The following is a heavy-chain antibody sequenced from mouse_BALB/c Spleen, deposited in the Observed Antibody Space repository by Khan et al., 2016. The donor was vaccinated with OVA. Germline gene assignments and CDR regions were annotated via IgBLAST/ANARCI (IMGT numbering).Heavy chain of an antibody. J-gene: IGHJ3*01. CDR3: TRKDYYDYDPFPF. V-gene: IGHV3-2*02. D-gene: IGHD2-4*01. Sequence: EVKLEESGPGLVKPSQSLSLTCTVTGYSITSEYAWNWIRQFPGNKLEWMGYINSSGNTRLNPSLKSRTSITRDTSKNQFFLQLNSLTTEDTATYSGTRKDYYDYDPFPFWGQGTLVTVSA. CDR1: GYSITSEYA. CDR2: INSSGNT.